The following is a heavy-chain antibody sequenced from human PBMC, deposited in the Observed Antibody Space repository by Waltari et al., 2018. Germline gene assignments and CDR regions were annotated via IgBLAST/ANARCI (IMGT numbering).Heavy chain of an antibody. V-gene: IGHV4-39*07. Sequence: QLQLQESGPGLVKPSETLSLTCTVSGGSISSSSYYWGWIRQPPGNGLEWIGSIYYSGSTYYNPSLKSRVTISVDTSKNQFSLKLSSVTAADTAVYYCASIVRGTLQTPNSGSLKGLDYWGQGTLVTVSS. CDR2: IYYSGST. J-gene: IGHJ4*02. CDR3: ASIVRGTLQTPNSGSLKGLDY. CDR1: GGSISSSSYY. D-gene: IGHD1-26*01.